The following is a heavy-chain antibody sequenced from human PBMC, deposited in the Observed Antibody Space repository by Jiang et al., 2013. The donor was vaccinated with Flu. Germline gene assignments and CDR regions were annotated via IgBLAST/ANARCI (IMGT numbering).Heavy chain of an antibody. Sequence: LLKPSETLSLTCTVSGGSISSSSYFWSWIRQPPGKGLEWLAYIYYSGNTNYNPSLKSRATISVDTSKNRFSLKLSSVTAADTAVYYCARGRWFEDSLTPFDYWGQGTLVTVSS. CDR2: IYYSGNT. CDR3: ARGRWFEDSLTPFDY. CDR1: GGSISSSSYF. D-gene: IGHD3-10*01. J-gene: IGHJ4*02. V-gene: IGHV4-61*01.